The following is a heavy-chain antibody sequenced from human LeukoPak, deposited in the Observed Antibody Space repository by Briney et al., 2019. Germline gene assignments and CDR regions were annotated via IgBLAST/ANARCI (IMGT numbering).Heavy chain of an antibody. Sequence: GRSLRLSCAASGFTFSSYGMHWVRQAPGKGLEWVALIWYDGSNKYYADSVKGRFTISRDNSKNTLYLQMNSLRAEDTAVYYCAKGNRVRGVITWFDPWGQGTLVTVSS. CDR2: IWYDGSNK. CDR1: GFTFSSYG. J-gene: IGHJ5*02. D-gene: IGHD3-10*01. CDR3: AKGNRVRGVITWFDP. V-gene: IGHV3-33*06.